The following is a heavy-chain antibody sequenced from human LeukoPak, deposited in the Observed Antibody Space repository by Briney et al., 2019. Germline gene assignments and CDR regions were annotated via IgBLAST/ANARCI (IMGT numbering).Heavy chain of an antibody. Sequence: GGSLRLSCAASGFTFRNYSMNWVRQAPGKGLEWVSFISSSGSYMYDTDSMKGRFTISRDNAKNSLYLQMNSLRAEDTAVYYCARGPSGYHNTGGQGTLVTVSS. J-gene: IGHJ4*02. D-gene: IGHD5-12*01. CDR3: ARGPSGYHNT. V-gene: IGHV3-21*01. CDR2: ISSSGSYM. CDR1: GFTFRNYS.